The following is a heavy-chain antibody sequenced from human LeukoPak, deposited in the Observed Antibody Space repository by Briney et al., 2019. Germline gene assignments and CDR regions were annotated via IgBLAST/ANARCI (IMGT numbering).Heavy chain of an antibody. V-gene: IGHV3-74*01. Sequence: PGGSLRLSCAASGFTFSSYWMHWVRQAPGKGPVWVSRINSDGSSTSYADSVKGRFTISRDNAKNTLYLQMNSLRAEDTAVYYCARAGIAVAGFKDYYYYMDVWGKGTTVTVSS. D-gene: IGHD6-19*01. CDR1: GFTFSSYW. CDR2: INSDGSST. CDR3: ARAGIAVAGFKDYYYYMDV. J-gene: IGHJ6*03.